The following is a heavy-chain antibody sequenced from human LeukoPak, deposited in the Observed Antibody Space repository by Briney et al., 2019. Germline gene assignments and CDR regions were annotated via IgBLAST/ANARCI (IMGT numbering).Heavy chain of an antibody. CDR3: ARSPSRGYDY. CDR2: INHSGST. D-gene: IGHD6-6*01. CDR1: GGSFSGYY. Sequence: SETLSLTCAVYGGSFSGYYWSWIRQPPGKGLEWIGEINHSGSTNYNPSLKSRVTISVDTSKNQFSLKLSSVTAADTAVYYCARSPSRGYDYWGQGTVVTVSS. J-gene: IGHJ4*02. V-gene: IGHV4-34*01.